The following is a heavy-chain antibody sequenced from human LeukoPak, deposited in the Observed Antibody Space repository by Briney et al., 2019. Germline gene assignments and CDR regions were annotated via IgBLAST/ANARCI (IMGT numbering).Heavy chain of an antibody. V-gene: IGHV3-20*04. CDR1: GFTFDDYG. CDR2: INWNGGST. J-gene: IGHJ1*01. Sequence: GGSLRRSCAASGFTFDDYGMSWVRQAPGKGLEWVSGINWNGGSTGYADSVKGRFTISRDNAKNSLYLQMNSLRAEDTALYYCARAGSSSWYEVEYFQHWGQGTLVTVSS. CDR3: ARAGSSSWYEVEYFQH. D-gene: IGHD6-13*01.